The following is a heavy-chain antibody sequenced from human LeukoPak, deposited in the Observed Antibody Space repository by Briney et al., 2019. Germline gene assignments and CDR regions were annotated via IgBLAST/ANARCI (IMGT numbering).Heavy chain of an antibody. CDR1: GFTLSSYW. CDR3: ARDAGWGRLDS. Sequence: GGSLRLSCAASGFTLSSYWMHWVRQVPGKGLVWVSRIKSDGSDTRYADSVKGRFTISRDNAKNTLFLQMNSLRVEDTGFYYCARDAGWGRLDSWGQGALVTVSS. V-gene: IGHV3-74*01. D-gene: IGHD3-16*01. CDR2: IKSDGSDT. J-gene: IGHJ4*02.